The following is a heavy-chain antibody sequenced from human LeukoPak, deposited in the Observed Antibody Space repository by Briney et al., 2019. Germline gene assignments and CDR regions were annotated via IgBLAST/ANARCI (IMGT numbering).Heavy chain of an antibody. CDR3: ARGGITIFGVVPIYDY. Sequence: ASVKVSCKASGYTFTSYYMHWVRQAPGQGLEWMGIINPSGGSTSYAQKFQGRVTMTRDTSTSTVYMELSSLRSEDTAVYYCARGGITIFGVVPIYDYWGQGTLVTVSS. V-gene: IGHV1-46*01. CDR2: INPSGGST. D-gene: IGHD3-3*01. J-gene: IGHJ4*02. CDR1: GYTFTSYY.